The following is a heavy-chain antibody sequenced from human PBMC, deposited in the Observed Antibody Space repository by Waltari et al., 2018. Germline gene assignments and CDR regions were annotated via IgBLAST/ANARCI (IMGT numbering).Heavy chain of an antibody. J-gene: IGHJ3*02. V-gene: IGHV3-23*04. CDR1: GFTFSSYA. CDR3: AKDYMVRGVPGSDAFDI. CDR2: ISGSGGST. Sequence: EVQLVESGGGLVQPGGSLRLSCAASGFTFSSYAMSWVRQAPGKGLEWVSAISGSGGSTYYADSVKGRFTISRDNSKNTLYLQMNSLRAEDTAVYYCAKDYMVRGVPGSDAFDIWGQGTMVTVSS. D-gene: IGHD3-10*01.